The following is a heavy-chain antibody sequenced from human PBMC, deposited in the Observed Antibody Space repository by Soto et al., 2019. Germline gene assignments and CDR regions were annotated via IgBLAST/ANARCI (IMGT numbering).Heavy chain of an antibody. Sequence: SQTLSLTCTVSGGSISGISYRWGRIRQPPGKGQEWIGSIYYSGSTYYNPSLKSRVTISVDTSKNQFSLKLSSVTAADTAVYYCARRSGNWNFSWFDPWGKGTLVTVSS. CDR2: IYYSGST. J-gene: IGHJ5*02. CDR3: ARRSGNWNFSWFDP. V-gene: IGHV4-39*01. D-gene: IGHD1-7*01. CDR1: GGSISGISYR.